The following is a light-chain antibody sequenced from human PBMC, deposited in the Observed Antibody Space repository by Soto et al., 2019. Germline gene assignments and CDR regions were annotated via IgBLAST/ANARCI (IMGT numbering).Light chain of an antibody. J-gene: IGKJ1*01. CDR1: QSSSW. CDR2: KAS. V-gene: IGKV1-5*03. CDR3: QQYSYFAT. Sequence: DLQMTQSPSTLSASVGDRVTITCRASQSSSWLTWYQQKAGQAPKLLIYKASIVESGVPSRFSGSGSGTEFTLTISSLQPDDSATYYCQQYSYFATFGQGTRVEVK.